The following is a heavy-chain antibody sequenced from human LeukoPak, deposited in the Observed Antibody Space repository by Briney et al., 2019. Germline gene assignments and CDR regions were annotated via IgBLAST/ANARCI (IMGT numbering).Heavy chain of an antibody. CDR2: VHLDGRT. Sequence: SETLSLTCGVSGGPVSSTNWWTWIRQPPGKGLEWIGEVHLDGRTNFNPSLKSRLTMSVDLSETHVSLKLTSVTAADTAVYYCAREGGFYRPLDYSGQGTLVTVSS. CDR3: AREGGFYRPLDY. V-gene: IGHV4-4*02. CDR1: GGPVSSTNW. J-gene: IGHJ4*02. D-gene: IGHD6-25*01.